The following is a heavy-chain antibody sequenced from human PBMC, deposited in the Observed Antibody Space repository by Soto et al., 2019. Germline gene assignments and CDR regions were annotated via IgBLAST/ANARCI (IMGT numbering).Heavy chain of an antibody. CDR3: AKDGAPRYCTRSSCHPAGAY. V-gene: IGHV3-30*18. D-gene: IGHD2-15*01. Sequence: GGPLRVSCAGAGFNCSNYGLHCVRQATGKGPEWVAAISYDGSNEYYADSVKGRFTISRDKSKNMLYLQMDCLRPEDTAVYYCAKDGAPRYCTRSSCHPAGAYWGQGTLVTGSS. CDR2: ISYDGSNE. J-gene: IGHJ4*02. CDR1: GFNCSNYG.